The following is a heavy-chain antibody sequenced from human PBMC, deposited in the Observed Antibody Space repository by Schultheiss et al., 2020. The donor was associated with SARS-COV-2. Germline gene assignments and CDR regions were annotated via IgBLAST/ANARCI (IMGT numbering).Heavy chain of an antibody. Sequence: GGSLRLSCAASGFTFSSYGMHWVRQAPGKGLEWVAVISYDGSNKYYADSVKGRFTISRDNAKNSLYLQMNSLRAEDTAVYYCASRNYDILTGYYSGDDYWGQGTLVTVSS. J-gene: IGHJ4*02. V-gene: IGHV3-30*03. CDR2: ISYDGSNK. CDR3: ASRNYDILTGYYSGDDY. CDR1: GFTFSSYG. D-gene: IGHD3-9*01.